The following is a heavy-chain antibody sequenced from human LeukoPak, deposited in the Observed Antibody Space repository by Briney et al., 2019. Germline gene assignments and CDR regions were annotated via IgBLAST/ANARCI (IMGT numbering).Heavy chain of an antibody. CDR3: AKTSAVYSSSSEYFQH. V-gene: IGHV4-34*01. CDR1: GGSFSGYY. J-gene: IGHJ1*01. CDR2: INHSGST. Sequence: PSETLSLTCAVYGGSFSGYYWSWIRQPPGKGLEWIGEINHSGSTNYNPSLKSRVTISVDTSKTQFSLKLSSVTAADTAVYYCAKTSAVYSSSSEYFQHWGQGTLVTVSS. D-gene: IGHD6-6*01.